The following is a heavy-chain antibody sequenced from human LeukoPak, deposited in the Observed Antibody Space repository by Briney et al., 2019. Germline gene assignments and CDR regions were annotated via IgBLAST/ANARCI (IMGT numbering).Heavy chain of an antibody. D-gene: IGHD4-23*01. J-gene: IGHJ3*02. V-gene: IGHV5-51*01. CDR1: GYTFTNYW. Sequence: GESLKISCKGSGYTFTNYWIHWVRQMPGKGLEWMGNVYPGDSDTRYSPSFQGQVTISADKSITTTYLQWNSLKASDTAIYYCARQLDYGGFGAFGIWGQGTMVTVSS. CDR3: ARQLDYGGFGAFGI. CDR2: VYPGDSDT.